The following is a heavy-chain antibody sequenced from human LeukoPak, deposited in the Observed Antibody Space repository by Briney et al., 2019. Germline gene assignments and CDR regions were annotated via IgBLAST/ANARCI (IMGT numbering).Heavy chain of an antibody. CDR3: ARHLHPRYCSGGSCYSWLARWFDP. J-gene: IGHJ5*02. CDR1: GFTFSSYS. CDR2: ISSSSSYI. V-gene: IGHV3-21*01. Sequence: GGSLRLSCAASGFTFSSYSMNWVRQAPGKGLEWVSSISSSSSYIYYADSVKGRFTISRDNAKNSLYLQMNSLRAEDTAVYYCARHLHPRYCSGGSCYSWLARWFDPWGQGTLVTVSS. D-gene: IGHD2-15*01.